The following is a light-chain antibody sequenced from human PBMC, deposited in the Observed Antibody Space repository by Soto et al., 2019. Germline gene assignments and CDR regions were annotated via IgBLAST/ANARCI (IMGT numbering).Light chain of an antibody. CDR2: EVS. Sequence: QSVLTQPASVSGSPGQSITISCTGTSSDVGSYNLVSWYQQHPGKAPKLMIYEVSKRPSGVSNRFSGSKSGNTASLTISGLQAEDEADYYCRSYAGSSIPYVFGTGTKVTV. J-gene: IGLJ1*01. CDR1: SSDVGSYNL. CDR3: RSYAGSSIPYV. V-gene: IGLV2-23*02.